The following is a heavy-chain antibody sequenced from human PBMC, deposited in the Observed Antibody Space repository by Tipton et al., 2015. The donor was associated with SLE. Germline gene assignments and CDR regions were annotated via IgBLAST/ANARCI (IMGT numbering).Heavy chain of an antibody. D-gene: IGHD5-18*01. V-gene: IGHV4-39*07. J-gene: IGHJ4*02. CDR3: ARRAGYSYGYGY. CDR2: INHSGST. CDR1: GGSISSGSYY. Sequence: TLSLTCTVSGGSISSGSYYWSWIRQPPGKGLEWIGEINHSGSTNYNSSLKSRVTISVDTSKNQFSLKLSSVTAADTAVYYCARRAGYSYGYGYWGQGTLVTVSS.